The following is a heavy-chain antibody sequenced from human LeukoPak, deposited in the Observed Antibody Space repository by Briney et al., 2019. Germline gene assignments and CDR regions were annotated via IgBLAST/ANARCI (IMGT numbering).Heavy chain of an antibody. Sequence: GESLKISCKGSGYSFINYWIGWVRQMPGKGLEWMGIIYPGDSDTRYSPSFQGQVTISADKSISTAYLQWSSLKASDTAMYYCARALSITIKRAFDIWGQGTMVTVSS. J-gene: IGHJ3*02. CDR1: GYSFINYW. CDR2: IYPGDSDT. CDR3: ARALSITIKRAFDI. V-gene: IGHV5-51*01. D-gene: IGHD3-3*01.